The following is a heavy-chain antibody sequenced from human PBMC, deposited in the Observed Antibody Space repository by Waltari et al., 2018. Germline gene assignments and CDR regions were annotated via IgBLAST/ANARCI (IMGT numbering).Heavy chain of an antibody. Sequence: QVTLRESGPALVKPTQTLTLTCPFSGFSLSPSGMCVSWIRQPPGKALEWLARIDWDDDKYYSTSLKTRLTISKDTSKNQVVLTMTNMDPVDTATYYCARTDYYDSSGPEYFQHWGQGTLVTVSS. V-gene: IGHV2-70*15. D-gene: IGHD3-22*01. CDR2: IDWDDDK. CDR1: GFSLSPSGMC. CDR3: ARTDYYDSSGPEYFQH. J-gene: IGHJ1*01.